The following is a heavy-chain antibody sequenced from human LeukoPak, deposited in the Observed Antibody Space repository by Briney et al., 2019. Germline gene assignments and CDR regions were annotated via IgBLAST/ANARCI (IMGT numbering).Heavy chain of an antibody. D-gene: IGHD3-3*01. V-gene: IGHV4-59*01. J-gene: IGHJ4*02. CDR1: SGSISSYY. CDR3: ARGRITIFGVVNPHFDY. Sequence: PSETLSLTCTVSSGSISSYYWSWIRQPPGKGLEWNGYIDNSGSTNSNPSLKSRVTMSVDTFNNQFSLKLSSVTAADTAVYYCARGRITIFGVVNPHFDYWGQGTLVTVSS. CDR2: IDNSGST.